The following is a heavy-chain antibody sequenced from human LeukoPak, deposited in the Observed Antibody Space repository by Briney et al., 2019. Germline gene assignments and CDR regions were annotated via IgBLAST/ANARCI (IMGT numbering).Heavy chain of an antibody. D-gene: IGHD2-15*01. CDR3: ARDCSGGSCYSGHYYYYMDV. V-gene: IGHV4-4*07. CDR2: IYTSGST. CDR1: GGSISSYY. J-gene: IGHJ6*03. Sequence: PSETLSLTCTVSGGSISSYYWSWIRQPAGKGLEWIGRIYTSGSTNYNPSLKSRVTISVDKSKNQFSLKLSSVTAADTAVYYCARDCSGGSCYSGHYYYYMDVWGKGTTVTVSS.